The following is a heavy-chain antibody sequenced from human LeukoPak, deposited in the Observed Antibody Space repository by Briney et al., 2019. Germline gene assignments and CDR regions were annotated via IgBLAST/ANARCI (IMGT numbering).Heavy chain of an antibody. D-gene: IGHD5-18*01. V-gene: IGHV4-61*01. CDR2: IYYSGNT. J-gene: IGHJ4*02. Sequence: SETLSLTCTVSGGSVSSGSYYWSWIRQPPGKGLAWIGNIYYSGNTNYDPSLKSRVTISVDTSKNQFSLNLSSVTAADTAVYYCARVNSYAQVDYWGQGTLVTASS. CDR1: GGSVSSGSYY. CDR3: ARVNSYAQVDY.